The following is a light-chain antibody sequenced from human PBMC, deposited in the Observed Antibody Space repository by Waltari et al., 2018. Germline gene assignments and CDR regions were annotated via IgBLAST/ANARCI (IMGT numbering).Light chain of an antibody. CDR3: QVRGV. CDR1: QSIGTY. V-gene: IGKV3-11*01. CDR2: DAS. Sequence: EIVLTQSPATLSLSPGERATLSCRASQSIGTYLNWYQQIPGQAPRRLIYDASIRAAGIPARFSGFGSGSDFTLSINNIEPEDFAVYYCQVRGVFGPGTKVDI. J-gene: IGKJ3*01.